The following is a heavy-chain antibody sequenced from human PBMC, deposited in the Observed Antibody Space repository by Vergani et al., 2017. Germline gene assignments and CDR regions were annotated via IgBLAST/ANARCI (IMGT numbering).Heavy chain of an antibody. V-gene: IGHV1-18*01. CDR3: ARSLRQAVAGNDFDY. CDR1: GYTFTSYG. Sequence: QVQLVQSGAEVKKPGASVKVSCKASGYTFTSYGLSWVRQAPGQGLEWMAWISAYNGDTNYARKLQGRVTMTTDTSTSTAYMELRSLKSDDTAVYYCARSLRQAVAGNDFDYWGQGTLVTVSS. J-gene: IGHJ4*02. CDR2: ISAYNGDT. D-gene: IGHD6-19*01.